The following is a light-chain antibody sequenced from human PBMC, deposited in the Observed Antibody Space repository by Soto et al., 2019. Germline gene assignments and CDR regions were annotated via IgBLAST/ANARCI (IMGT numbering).Light chain of an antibody. CDR2: EVT. J-gene: IGLJ3*02. Sequence: QSVLTQPASVSGSPGQSITISCTGSSSDVGTYNFVSWYQQHPGNAPKLLIYEVTNRASGISDRFSGSKSGYTASLTISGRQAEDESDYYCSSYTTSSTWVFGGGTKVTVL. CDR3: SSYTTSSTWV. CDR1: SSDVGTYNF. V-gene: IGLV2-14*01.